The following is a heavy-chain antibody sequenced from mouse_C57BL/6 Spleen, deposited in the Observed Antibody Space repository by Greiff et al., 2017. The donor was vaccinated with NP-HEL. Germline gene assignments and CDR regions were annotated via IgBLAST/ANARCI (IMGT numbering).Heavy chain of an antibody. Sequence: EVQLVESGEGLVKPGGSLKLSCAASGFTFSSYAMSWVRQTPEKRLEWVAYISSGGDYIYYADTVKGRFTISRDNARNTLYLQMSSLKSEDTAMYYCTREMSNYDAMDYWGQGTSVTVSS. CDR1: GFTFSSYA. J-gene: IGHJ4*01. CDR3: TREMSNYDAMDY. CDR2: ISSGGDYI. V-gene: IGHV5-9-1*02. D-gene: IGHD2-5*01.